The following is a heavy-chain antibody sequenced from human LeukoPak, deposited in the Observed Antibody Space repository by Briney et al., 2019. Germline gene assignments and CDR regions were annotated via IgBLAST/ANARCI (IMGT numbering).Heavy chain of an antibody. CDR3: ARTRVDTTTFDYFDY. D-gene: IGHD4-11*01. Sequence: GGSLRLSCAASGFTFTSYAMSWIRQAPGKGLEWVSAISAGGENTYYADSVKGRFTISRDNSKNTLYLQMNSLRAEDTAVYYCARTRVDTTTFDYFDYWGQGTLVTVSS. CDR2: ISAGGENT. V-gene: IGHV3-23*01. CDR1: GFTFTSYA. J-gene: IGHJ4*02.